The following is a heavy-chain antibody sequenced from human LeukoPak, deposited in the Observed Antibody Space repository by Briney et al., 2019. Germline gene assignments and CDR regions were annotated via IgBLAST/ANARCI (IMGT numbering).Heavy chain of an antibody. CDR1: GYTFINYG. Sequence: ASVKVSCKASGYTFINYGISWVRQAPGQGLEWMGWISAYNGNTNYAQKLQGRVTMTTDTSTSTAYMELRSLRSDDTAVYYCARDSSGHYYFDYWGQGTLVTVSS. J-gene: IGHJ4*02. CDR2: ISAYNGNT. D-gene: IGHD6-19*01. CDR3: ARDSSGHYYFDY. V-gene: IGHV1-18*01.